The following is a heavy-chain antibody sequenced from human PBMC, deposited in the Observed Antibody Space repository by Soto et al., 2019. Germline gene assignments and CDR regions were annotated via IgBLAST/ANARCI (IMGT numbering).Heavy chain of an antibody. CDR3: AKGRVVITL. J-gene: IGHJ4*02. CDR1: GGSISSSSYY. D-gene: IGHD3-22*01. V-gene: IGHV4-39*01. CDR2: IYYSGST. Sequence: QLQLQESGPGLVKPSETLSLTCTVSGGSISSSSYYWGWIRQPPGKGLEWIGSIYYSGSTYYNPSLKRRVTIPADTSKNQVSLKLSSVTAADTAVYYCAKGRVVITLWGQGTLVTVSS.